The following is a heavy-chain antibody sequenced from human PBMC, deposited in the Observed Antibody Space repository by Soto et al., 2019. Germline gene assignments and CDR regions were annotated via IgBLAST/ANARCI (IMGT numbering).Heavy chain of an antibody. D-gene: IGHD6-13*01. J-gene: IGHJ6*03. CDR2: TYYRSKWYN. CDR1: GDSVSSNSAA. V-gene: IGHV6-1*01. CDR3: ARLYSFLWKHYYYYYMDV. Sequence: PSQTLSLTCVISGDSVSSNSAAWNWIRQSPSRGLEWLGRTYYRSKWYNDYAVSVKSRITINPDTSKNQFSLQLNSVTPEDTAVYYCARLYSFLWKHYYYYYMDVWCKAITVTVS.